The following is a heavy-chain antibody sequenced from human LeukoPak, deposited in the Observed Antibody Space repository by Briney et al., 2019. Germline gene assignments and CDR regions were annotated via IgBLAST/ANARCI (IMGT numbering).Heavy chain of an antibody. V-gene: IGHV3-66*03. J-gene: IGHJ6*04. Sequence: GGSLRLSCAASGFTVCSNYMSWVRQAPGTGLEWVSLIYSGGYSGVNTYYADSVKGRFTVSRDNSKNTLYLQMNSLRAEDTAVYYCARDTDYSGMDVWGKGTTVTVSS. CDR3: ARDTDYSGMDV. CDR1: GFTVCSNY. D-gene: IGHD4-17*01. CDR2: IYSGGYSGVNT.